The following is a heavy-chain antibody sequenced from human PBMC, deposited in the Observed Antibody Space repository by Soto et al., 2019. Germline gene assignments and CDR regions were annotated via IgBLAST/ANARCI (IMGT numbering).Heavy chain of an antibody. CDR1: GGSISSSSYY. J-gene: IGHJ4*02. D-gene: IGHD5-12*01. V-gene: IGHV4-39*01. Sequence: QLQLQESGPGLVKPSETLSLTCTVSGGSISSSSYYWGWIRQPPGKGLEWIGSIYYSGSTYYNPSLKGQVTISVDTSKNQFSLKLGSVTAADTAVYYCANGPSGYDLTYYFDYWGQGTLVTVSS. CDR2: IYYSGST. CDR3: ANGPSGYDLTYYFDY.